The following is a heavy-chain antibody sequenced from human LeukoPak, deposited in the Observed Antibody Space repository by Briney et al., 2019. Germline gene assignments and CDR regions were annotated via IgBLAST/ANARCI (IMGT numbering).Heavy chain of an antibody. CDR3: ARAGSAAVQAIYPSDS. J-gene: IGHJ4*02. CDR1: GFTFSSYA. CDR2: ISSNGGST. Sequence: GGSLRLSCAASGFTFSSYAMHWVRQAPGKGLEYVSAISSNGGSTYYANSVKGRFTISRDNSKNTLYLQMGSLRAEDMAVYYCARAGSAAVQAIYPSDSWGQGTLVTVSS. D-gene: IGHD6-13*01. V-gene: IGHV3-64*01.